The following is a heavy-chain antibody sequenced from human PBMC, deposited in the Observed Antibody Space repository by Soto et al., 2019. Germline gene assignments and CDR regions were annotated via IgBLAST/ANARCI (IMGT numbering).Heavy chain of an antibody. D-gene: IGHD6-13*01. J-gene: IGHJ4*02. Sequence: ASVKVSCKASGYTFTGYYMHWVRQAPGQGLEWMGWINPNSGGTNYAQKFQGWVTMTRDTSISTAYMELSRLRSDDTAVYYCAREQIAAAGSFDYWXQGTLVTVSS. V-gene: IGHV1-2*04. CDR3: AREQIAAAGSFDY. CDR1: GYTFTGYY. CDR2: INPNSGGT.